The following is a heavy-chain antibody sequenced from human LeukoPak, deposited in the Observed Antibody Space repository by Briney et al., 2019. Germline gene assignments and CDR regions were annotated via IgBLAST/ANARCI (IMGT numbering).Heavy chain of an antibody. CDR3: ARADSSGWYLPDY. CDR2: ISSSSSYI. Sequence: SGGSLRLSCAASGLTFSSYSMNWVRQAPGKGLEWVSSISSSSSYIYYADSVKGRFTISRDNAKNSLYLQMNSLRAEDTAVYYCARADSSGWYLPDYWGQGTLVTVSS. V-gene: IGHV3-21*01. CDR1: GLTFSSYS. D-gene: IGHD6-19*01. J-gene: IGHJ4*02.